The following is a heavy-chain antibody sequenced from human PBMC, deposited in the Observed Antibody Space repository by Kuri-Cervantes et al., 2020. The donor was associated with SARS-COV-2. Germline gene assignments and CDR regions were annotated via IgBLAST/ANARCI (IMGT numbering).Heavy chain of an antibody. V-gene: IGHV1-18*01. CDR1: GYIFDSYV. J-gene: IGHJ4*02. Sequence: ASVKVSCKASGYIFDSYVINWVRQAPGQGLEWMGWISASNGNTKYSQKHQGRVTMTTDTSTSTAYMELRSLRSDDTAVYYCARVGYGGDFFAYWGQGTLVTVSS. CDR3: ARVGYGGDFFAY. D-gene: IGHD4-23*01. CDR2: ISASNGNT.